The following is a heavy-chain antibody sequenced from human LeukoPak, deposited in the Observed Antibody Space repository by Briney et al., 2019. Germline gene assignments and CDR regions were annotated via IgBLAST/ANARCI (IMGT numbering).Heavy chain of an antibody. Sequence: ASVRVSCKASGYTFTGYYTHWVRQAPGQGLEWMGWINPNSGGTNYAQKFQGRVTMTRDTSISTAYMELSRLRSDDTAVYYCARVLEYSSSSRTYYYHYYYMDVWGKGTTVTVSS. CDR3: ARVLEYSSSSRTYYYHYYYMDV. CDR1: GYTFTGYY. V-gene: IGHV1-2*02. CDR2: INPNSGGT. D-gene: IGHD6-6*01. J-gene: IGHJ6*03.